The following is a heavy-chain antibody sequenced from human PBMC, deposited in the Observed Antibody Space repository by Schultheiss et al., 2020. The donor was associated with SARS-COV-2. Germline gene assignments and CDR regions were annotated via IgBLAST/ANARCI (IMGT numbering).Heavy chain of an antibody. CDR2: ISSSSSTI. J-gene: IGHJ5*02. CDR1: GFTFSSYA. D-gene: IGHD3-3*01. V-gene: IGHV3-48*01. Sequence: GGSLRLSCAASGFTFSSYAMHWVRQAPGKGLEWVSYISSSSSTIYYADSVKGRFTISRDNSKNTLYLQMNSLRAEDTAVYYCARAIDAYYDFWSGPEAWGQGTLVTVSS. CDR3: ARAIDAYYDFWSGPEA.